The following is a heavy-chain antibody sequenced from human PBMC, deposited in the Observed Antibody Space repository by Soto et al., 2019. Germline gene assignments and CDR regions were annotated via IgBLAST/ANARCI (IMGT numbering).Heavy chain of an antibody. D-gene: IGHD6-13*01. Sequence: QAQLVESGGGVVQPGRSLRLSCAASGFTFSSYGMHWVRQAPGKGLEWVAVIWYDGSNKYYADSVKGRFTISRDNSKNTLYLQMNSLRAEDTAVYYCARDGALAAAGYFDYWGQGTLVTVSS. CDR3: ARDGALAAAGYFDY. J-gene: IGHJ4*02. V-gene: IGHV3-33*01. CDR2: IWYDGSNK. CDR1: GFTFSSYG.